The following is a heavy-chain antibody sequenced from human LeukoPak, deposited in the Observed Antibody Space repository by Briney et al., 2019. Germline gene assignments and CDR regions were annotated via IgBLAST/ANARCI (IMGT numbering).Heavy chain of an antibody. CDR3: ARVVSVDTAMVFDY. Sequence: SETLSLTCAVYGGSFSGYYWSWVRQPPGKGLEWLGEINHSGSTNYNPSLKSRVTISVDTSKNQFSLKLSSVTAADTAVYYCARVVSVDTAMVFDYWGQGTLVTVSS. J-gene: IGHJ4*02. D-gene: IGHD5-18*01. CDR1: GGSFSGYY. CDR2: INHSGST. V-gene: IGHV4-34*01.